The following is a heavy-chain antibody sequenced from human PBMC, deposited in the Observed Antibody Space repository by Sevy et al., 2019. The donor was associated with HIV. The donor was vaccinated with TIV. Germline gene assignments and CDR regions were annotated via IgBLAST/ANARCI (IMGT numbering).Heavy chain of an antibody. CDR1: GYSISSGYY. J-gene: IGHJ6*02. CDR2: IYHSGST. D-gene: IGHD3-10*01. Sequence: SETLSLTCAVSGYSISSGYYWGWIRQPPGKGLEWIGSIYHSGSTYYNPSFKSRVTISVDTSKNQFSLKLSSVTAADTAVYYCARYYYGSGSYGMDVWGQGTTVTVSS. CDR3: ARYYYGSGSYGMDV. V-gene: IGHV4-38-2*01.